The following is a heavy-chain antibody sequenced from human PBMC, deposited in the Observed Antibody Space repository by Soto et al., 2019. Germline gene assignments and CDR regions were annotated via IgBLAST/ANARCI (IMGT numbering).Heavy chain of an antibody. J-gene: IGHJ3*02. D-gene: IGHD3-22*01. Sequence: ASVKVSCKASGGTFSSYAISWVRQAPGQGLEWMGGIIPIFGTANYAQKFQGRVTITADKSTSTAYMELSSLRSEDTAVYYCAREIPDYYDSSGPGSAFDIWGQGTMVTVS. CDR1: GGTFSSYA. CDR3: AREIPDYYDSSGPGSAFDI. V-gene: IGHV1-69*06. CDR2: IIPIFGTA.